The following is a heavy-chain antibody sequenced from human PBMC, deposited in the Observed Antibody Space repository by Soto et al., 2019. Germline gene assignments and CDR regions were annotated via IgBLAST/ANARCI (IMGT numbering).Heavy chain of an antibody. Sequence: EVQLLESGGGLVQPGGSLRLSCAASGFTFSSYAMSWVRQAPGKGLEWVSTISGSGGNTYYADSVKGRFTISRDNSKNTLSPQMNSLRADDTAVYYCANNNLRITTPYYFDYWGQGTLVTVSS. V-gene: IGHV3-23*01. D-gene: IGHD3-22*01. CDR3: ANNNLRITTPYYFDY. CDR2: ISGSGGNT. J-gene: IGHJ4*02. CDR1: GFTFSSYA.